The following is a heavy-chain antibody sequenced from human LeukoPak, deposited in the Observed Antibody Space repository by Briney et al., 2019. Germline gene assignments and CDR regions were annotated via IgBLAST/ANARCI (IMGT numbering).Heavy chain of an antibody. J-gene: IGHJ4*02. CDR1: GFTFSSYA. CDR3: ARDFRPVVGTAGAFDS. Sequence: GGSLRLSCAASGFTFSSYAMDWVRQSPGKGLEWVAVISYDGSDKYYAEFVKGRFTISRDNSKNTLYLQMNSLRAEDTAVYYCARDFRPVVGTAGAFDSWGQGALVTVSS. D-gene: IGHD2-2*01. CDR2: ISYDGSDK. V-gene: IGHV3-30*04.